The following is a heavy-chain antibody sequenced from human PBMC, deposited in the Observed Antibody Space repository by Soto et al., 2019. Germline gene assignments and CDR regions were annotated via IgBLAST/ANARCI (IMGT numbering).Heavy chain of an antibody. Sequence: SETLSLTCTVSGRPITGDYWGWIRQPPGKALEYIGHIYYTGSTRYNPSLTSRVTISLDTSREQFSLKLTSVTAADTAVYYCAKEWVVPAAMNYYYYYGMDVWGQGTTVTVSS. D-gene: IGHD2-2*01. CDR1: GRPITGDY. J-gene: IGHJ6*02. CDR3: AKEWVVPAAMNYYYYYGMDV. V-gene: IGHV4-59*01. CDR2: IYYTGST.